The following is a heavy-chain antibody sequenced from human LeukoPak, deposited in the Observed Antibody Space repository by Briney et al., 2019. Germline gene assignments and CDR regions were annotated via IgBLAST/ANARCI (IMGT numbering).Heavy chain of an antibody. V-gene: IGHV1-24*01. J-gene: IGHJ5*02. CDR3: ATLIVGATGDWFDP. D-gene: IGHD1-26*01. CDR2: FDPEDGET. Sequence: ASVKVSCKVSGYTLTELSMHWVRQAPGKGLEWMGGFDPEDGETIYAQKFQGRVTMTEDTSTDTAYMELSSLRSEDTAVYYCATLIVGATGDWFDPWSQGTLVTVSS. CDR1: GYTLTELS.